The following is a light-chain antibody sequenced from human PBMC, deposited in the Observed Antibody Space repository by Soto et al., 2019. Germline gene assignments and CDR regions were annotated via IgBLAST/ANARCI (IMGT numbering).Light chain of an antibody. CDR3: QYLNSFPLT. CDR2: LAS. J-gene: IGKJ4*01. V-gene: IGKV1-9*01. CDR1: QVISKY. Sequence: IQLTQSPSSLSASVGDRVTITCRASQVISKYLAWYQQKPGTAPKLLIYLASTLQGGVPSRFSGSGSGTDFSLTISSLQPEDVATYYCQYLNSFPLTFGGGTKVVIK.